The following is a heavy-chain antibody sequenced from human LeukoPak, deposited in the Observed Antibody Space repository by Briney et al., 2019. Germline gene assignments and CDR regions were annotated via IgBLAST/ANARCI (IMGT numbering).Heavy chain of an antibody. Sequence: SETQSLTCTVSGGSISSGSYYWSWIRPPAGQGLEWIGRIYTSGSTNYDPSLKSRITILVDTSKNQFSLKLSSVTAADAAVYYCARSNRLADYWGQGTMVTVSS. D-gene: IGHD2/OR15-2a*01. J-gene: IGHJ4*01. CDR1: GGSISSGSYY. CDR3: ARSNRLADY. V-gene: IGHV4-61*02. CDR2: IYTSGST.